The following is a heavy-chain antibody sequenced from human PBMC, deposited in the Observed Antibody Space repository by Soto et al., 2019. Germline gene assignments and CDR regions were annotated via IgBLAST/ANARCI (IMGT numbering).Heavy chain of an antibody. CDR3: AHRSSWYYCDY. J-gene: IGHJ4*02. Sequence: QVQLVESGGGVVQPGRSLRLSCAASGFTFSSYGMHWVRQPPGKGLEWVAVIWFDRSNKHYADSVKGRFTISRDNSKNTLYLKMNSLRAEDTAVYYGAHRSSWYYCDYRGQGTLVTVSS. CDR2: IWFDRSNK. CDR1: GFTFSSYG. D-gene: IGHD6-13*01. V-gene: IGHV3-33*01.